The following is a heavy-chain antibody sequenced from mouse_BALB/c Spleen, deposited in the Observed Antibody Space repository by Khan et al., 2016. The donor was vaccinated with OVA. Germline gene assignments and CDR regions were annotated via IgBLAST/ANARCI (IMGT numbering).Heavy chain of an antibody. Sequence: QVQLKQSGAELAKPGASVKMSCKASGYTFTTYWMHWVKQRPGQGLEWIGYINPTSGFTDYNQKFKDKATLTADKSSSTAYMQLSSLTSDDAADYYCARDRIDYWGQGTTLTVSS. CDR2: INPTSGFT. V-gene: IGHV1-7*01. CDR3: ARDRIDY. J-gene: IGHJ2*01. CDR1: GYTFTTYW.